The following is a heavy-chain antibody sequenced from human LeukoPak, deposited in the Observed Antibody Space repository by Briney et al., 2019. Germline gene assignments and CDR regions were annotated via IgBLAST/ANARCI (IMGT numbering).Heavy chain of an antibody. CDR2: IYYSGST. Sequence: SETLSLTCTVSGGSISSYYWSWIRQPPGKGLEWIGYIYYSGSTNYNPSLKSRVTISVDTSKNKFSLQLSSVTAADTAGYYCARIGVGYAISRRAPFDYWGQGTLVSVSS. J-gene: IGHJ4*02. CDR1: GGSISSYY. V-gene: IGHV4-59*01. CDR3: ARIGVGYAISRRAPFDY. D-gene: IGHD2-8*02.